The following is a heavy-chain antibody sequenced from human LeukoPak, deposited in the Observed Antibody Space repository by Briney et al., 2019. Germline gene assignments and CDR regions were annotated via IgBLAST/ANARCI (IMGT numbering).Heavy chain of an antibody. V-gene: IGHV3-21*01. Sequence: GGSLRLSCAASGFTFSSHSMNWVRQAPGKGLEWVSVITSSSDYIYYADSLKGRFTVSRDNAKNSLYLQLNSLRAEVTAVYYCVRESVYYDSSAYYNVLDYWGQGTLVTVSS. J-gene: IGHJ4*02. D-gene: IGHD3-22*01. CDR1: GFTFSSHS. CDR2: ITSSSDYI. CDR3: VRESVYYDSSAYYNVLDY.